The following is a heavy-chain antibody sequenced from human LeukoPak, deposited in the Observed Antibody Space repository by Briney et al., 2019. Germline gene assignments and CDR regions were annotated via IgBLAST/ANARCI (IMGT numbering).Heavy chain of an antibody. Sequence: GESLKISCKGSGYSFTSYWIGWVRQMPGKGLEWMGIIYPGDSDTRYSPPFQGQVTISADKSISTAYLQWSSLKASDTAMYYCASPVAYCGGDCYSPAAFDIWGQGTMVTVSS. CDR2: IYPGDSDT. D-gene: IGHD2-21*02. J-gene: IGHJ3*02. V-gene: IGHV5-51*01. CDR1: GYSFTSYW. CDR3: ASPVAYCGGDCYSPAAFDI.